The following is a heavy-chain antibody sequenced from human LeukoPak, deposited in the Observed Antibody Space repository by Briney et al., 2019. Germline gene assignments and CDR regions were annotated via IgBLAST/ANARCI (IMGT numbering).Heavy chain of an antibody. CDR1: GGSISSSSYY. V-gene: IGHV4-39*01. J-gene: IGHJ5*02. D-gene: IGHD6-19*01. Sequence: SETLSLTCTVSGGSISSSSYYWGWLRQPPGKGLEWIGSIYYSGSTYYNPSLKSRVTISVDTSKNQFSLKLSSVTAADTAVYYCARQTKISGWYLGWFDPWGQGTLVTVSS. CDR2: IYYSGST. CDR3: ARQTKISGWYLGWFDP.